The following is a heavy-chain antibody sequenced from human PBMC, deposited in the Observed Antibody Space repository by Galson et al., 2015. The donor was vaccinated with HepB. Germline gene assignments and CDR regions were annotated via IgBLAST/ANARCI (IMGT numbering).Heavy chain of an antibody. D-gene: IGHD3-22*01. J-gene: IGHJ4*02. Sequence: TLSLTCAVSGGSISSGDYYWSWIRQPPGKGLEWIGYIYYFGSAYYNPSLKSRVTISVDTSKNQFSLRLSSVTAADTAVYYCARRTNYYDIYYFDYWGQGTLVTVSS. V-gene: IGHV4-30-4*01. CDR1: GGSISSGDYY. CDR2: IYYFGSA. CDR3: ARRTNYYDIYYFDY.